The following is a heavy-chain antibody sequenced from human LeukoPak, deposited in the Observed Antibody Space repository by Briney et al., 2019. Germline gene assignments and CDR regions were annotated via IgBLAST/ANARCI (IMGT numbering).Heavy chain of an antibody. D-gene: IGHD3-3*01. J-gene: IGHJ5*02. Sequence: PGGSLRLSCAASGFTFSSYSMNWVRQAPGKGLEWVSSISSSSSYIYYADSVKGRFTISRDNAKNSLYLQMNSLRAEDTAVYYCARAKVSSITIIKGLWFDPWGQGTMVTVSS. CDR1: GFTFSSYS. V-gene: IGHV3-21*01. CDR3: ARAKVSSITIIKGLWFDP. CDR2: ISSSSSYI.